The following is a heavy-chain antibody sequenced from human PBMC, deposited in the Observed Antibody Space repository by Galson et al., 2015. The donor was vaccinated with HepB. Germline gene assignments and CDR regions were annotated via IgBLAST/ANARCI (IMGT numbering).Heavy chain of an antibody. Sequence: SVKVSCKASGYTFTSYGISWVRQAPGQGLEWMGWISAYNGNTNYAQKLQGRVTMTTDTSTSTAYMELRSLRSDDTAVYYCARLNTVVVVPAANWYFDLWGRGTLVTVSS. D-gene: IGHD2-2*01. CDR2: ISAYNGNT. CDR1: GYTFTSYG. V-gene: IGHV1-18*01. CDR3: ARLNTVVVVPAANWYFDL. J-gene: IGHJ2*01.